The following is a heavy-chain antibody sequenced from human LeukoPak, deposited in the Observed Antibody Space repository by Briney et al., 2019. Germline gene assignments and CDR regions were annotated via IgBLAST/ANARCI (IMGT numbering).Heavy chain of an antibody. CDR1: GGSINSSSYY. Sequence: PSETLSLTCTVSGGSINSSSYYWGWIRQPPGKGLEWIGSIYYSGSTYYNPSLKSRVTISVDTSKNQFSLKLSSVTAADTAVYYCARHYDSSGYYWFDPWGQGTLVTVSS. V-gene: IGHV4-39*01. D-gene: IGHD3-22*01. J-gene: IGHJ5*02. CDR2: IYYSGST. CDR3: ARHYDSSGYYWFDP.